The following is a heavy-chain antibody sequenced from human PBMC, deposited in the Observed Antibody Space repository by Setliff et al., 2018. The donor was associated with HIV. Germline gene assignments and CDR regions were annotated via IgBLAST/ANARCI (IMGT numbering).Heavy chain of an antibody. D-gene: IGHD6-6*01. V-gene: IGHV4-59*08. CDR2: IYYSGST. CDR1: GGSFSGYY. CDR3: ARCSSSSKYHYYYMDV. J-gene: IGHJ6*03. Sequence: SETLSLTCSVSGGSFSGYYWSWIRQPPGKGLEWIGYIYYSGSTNYNPSLKSRVTISVDTSKNQFSLKLSSVTAADTAVYYCARCSSSSKYHYYYMDVWGKGTTVTVSS.